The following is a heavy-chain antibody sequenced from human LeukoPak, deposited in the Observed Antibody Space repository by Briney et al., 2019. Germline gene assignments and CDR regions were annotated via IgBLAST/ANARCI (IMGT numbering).Heavy chain of an antibody. CDR2: IFYTGST. Sequence: SQTLSLTCTVSGGSISGYYWSWIRQPPGEGLEWIAYIFYTGSTNYNPSLKSRVTISLDTSKSQFSLKLTSVTAADTAVYYCVRLSVVSPHRYFDLWGRGTLVTVSS. V-gene: IGHV4-59*08. CDR3: VRLSVVSPHRYFDL. J-gene: IGHJ2*01. CDR1: GGSISGYY. D-gene: IGHD4-23*01.